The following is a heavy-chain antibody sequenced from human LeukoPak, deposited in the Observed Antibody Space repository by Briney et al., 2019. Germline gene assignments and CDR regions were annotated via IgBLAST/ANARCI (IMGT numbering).Heavy chain of an antibody. CDR2: INHSGST. Sequence: SETLSLTCAVYGGSFSGYYWSWIRQPPGKGLEWIGEINHSGSTNRNPSLKSRVTISVDTSKNQFSLKLSSVTAADTAVYYCARGCFESRQQWLVRGNWFDPWGQGTLVTVSS. CDR1: GGSFSGYY. D-gene: IGHD6-19*01. V-gene: IGHV4-34*01. CDR3: ARGCFESRQQWLVRGNWFDP. J-gene: IGHJ5*02.